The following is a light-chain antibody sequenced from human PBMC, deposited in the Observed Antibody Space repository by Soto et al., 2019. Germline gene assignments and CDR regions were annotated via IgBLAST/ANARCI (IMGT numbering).Light chain of an antibody. Sequence: DIQMTQSPSSLSASVGDRVTITCRASQSISSYLNWYQQKPGKAPKLLIYAASSLQSGVPSRFSGSGSGTDCTLTISSLQPEDFATYYCQQSYSTGRTLTFGGGTKVEIK. CDR1: QSISSY. V-gene: IGKV1-39*01. J-gene: IGKJ4*01. CDR3: QQSYSTGRTLT. CDR2: AAS.